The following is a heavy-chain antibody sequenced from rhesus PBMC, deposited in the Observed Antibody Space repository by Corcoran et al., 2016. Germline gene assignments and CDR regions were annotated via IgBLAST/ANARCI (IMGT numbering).Heavy chain of an antibody. Sequence: QVQLQESGPGLVKPSETLSLTCAGSGGSISSSNWWSWIRQSPGKGLEWIGDIYGGSGSTSYNPSLKSRVTLSVATSKTQLSLKLSSVTTADTAVYYCARPYSGSWTLFDYWGQGVLVTVSS. CDR3: ARPYSGSWTLFDY. CDR2: IYGGSGST. V-gene: IGHV4-93*02. D-gene: IGHD6-25*01. J-gene: IGHJ4*01. CDR1: GGSISSSNW.